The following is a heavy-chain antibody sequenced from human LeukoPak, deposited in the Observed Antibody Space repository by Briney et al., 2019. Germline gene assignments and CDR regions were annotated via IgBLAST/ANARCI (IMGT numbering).Heavy chain of an antibody. CDR3: AKSGILTGYGGMDV. D-gene: IGHD3-9*01. J-gene: IGHJ6*04. CDR2: ISGSGGST. Sequence: GGSLRLSCAASGFTFSSYAMSWVRQAPGKGLEWVSAISGSGGSTYYADSVKGRFTISRDNSKNTLYLQMNSLGAEDTAVYYCAKSGILTGYGGMDVWGKGTTVTVSS. V-gene: IGHV3-23*01. CDR1: GFTFSSYA.